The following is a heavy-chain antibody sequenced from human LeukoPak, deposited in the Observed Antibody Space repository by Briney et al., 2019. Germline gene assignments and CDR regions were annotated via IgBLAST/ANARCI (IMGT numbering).Heavy chain of an antibody. V-gene: IGHV3-30*18. CDR2: ISYDGSNK. Sequence: GRSLRLSCAASGFTFSSYGMHWVRQAPGKGLDWVAVISYDGSNKYYADSVKGRFTISRDNSKNTLYLQMNSLRAEDTAVYYCAKDGAGEAAAAGDYWGQGTLVTVSS. CDR1: GFTFSSYG. D-gene: IGHD6-13*01. CDR3: AKDGAGEAAAAGDY. J-gene: IGHJ4*02.